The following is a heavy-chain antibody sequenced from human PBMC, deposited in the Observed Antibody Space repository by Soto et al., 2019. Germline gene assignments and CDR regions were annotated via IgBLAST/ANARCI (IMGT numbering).Heavy chain of an antibody. V-gene: IGHV3-23*01. CDR3: ARANSGGSGSPASYYYSGRDV. Sequence: DVQLLESGGNLVQPGGSLTLSCSASGFTLSSYAMSWVRQAPGKGLEWVSSISAGGDMTYNSDSVKGRFTISRDNSNNAVFLQMNNLRLENTAPYYCARANSGGSGSPASYYYSGRDVWGPGATVTVS. D-gene: IGHD2-15*01. J-gene: IGHJ6*02. CDR1: GFTLSSYA. CDR2: ISAGGDMT.